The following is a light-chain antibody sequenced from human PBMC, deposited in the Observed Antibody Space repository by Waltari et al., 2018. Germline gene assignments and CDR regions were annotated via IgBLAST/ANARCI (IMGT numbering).Light chain of an antibody. CDR3: QQLNSYPL. CDR2: AAS. Sequence: DIQLTQSPSFLSASVGDRVTIPCRASQGISSYLPWYQQKPGKAPKLLVYAASTLQSGVPSRFSGSGSGTEFTLTISSLQPEDFATYYCQQLNSYPLFGGGTKVEIK. V-gene: IGKV1-9*01. J-gene: IGKJ4*01. CDR1: QGISSY.